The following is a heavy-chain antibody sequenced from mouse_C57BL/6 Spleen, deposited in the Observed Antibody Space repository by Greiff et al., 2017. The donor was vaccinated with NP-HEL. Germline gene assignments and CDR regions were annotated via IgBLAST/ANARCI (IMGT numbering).Heavy chain of an antibody. CDR2: IDPENGDT. D-gene: IGHD1-1*01. V-gene: IGHV14-4*01. CDR3: TPLITTGFAY. Sequence: VQLQQSGAELVRPGASVKLSCTASGFNIKDDYMHWVKQRPEQGLEWIGWIDPENGDTEYASKFQGKATITADTSSNTAYLQLSSLTSEDTAVYYCTPLITTGFAYWGQGTLVTVSA. CDR1: GFNIKDDY. J-gene: IGHJ3*01.